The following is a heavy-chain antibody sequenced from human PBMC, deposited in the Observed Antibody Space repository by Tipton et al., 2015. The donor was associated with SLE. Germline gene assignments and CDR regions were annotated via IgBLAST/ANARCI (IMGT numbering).Heavy chain of an antibody. V-gene: IGHV4-39*07. Sequence: TLSLTCTVSGGSISDSSHYWVWIRQSPGKGLEWVGSIYHDWSTYHNPSLKSRVTISVDTSKNQFSLKLSSVTAADTAVYYCARGISWGWFDPWGQGTLVTVSS. CDR1: GGSISDSSHY. J-gene: IGHJ5*02. CDR3: ARGISWGWFDP. CDR2: IYHDWST. D-gene: IGHD3-16*01.